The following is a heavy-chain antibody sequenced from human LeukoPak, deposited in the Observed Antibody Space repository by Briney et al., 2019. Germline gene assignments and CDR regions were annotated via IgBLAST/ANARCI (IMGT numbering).Heavy chain of an antibody. CDR2: IKEDGSEK. CDR3: ARGGGRHVEY. CDR1: GFTFSSFW. Sequence: SGGSLTLSGSASGFTFSSFWMSWVRQAPGKGLEGVANIKEDGSEKNYVDSGKGRFTTSRDNAKNSLYLQMNSLRAEDTAVYYCARGGGRHVEYWGQGNLVTVSS. V-gene: IGHV3-7*05. J-gene: IGHJ4*02. D-gene: IGHD2/OR15-2a*01.